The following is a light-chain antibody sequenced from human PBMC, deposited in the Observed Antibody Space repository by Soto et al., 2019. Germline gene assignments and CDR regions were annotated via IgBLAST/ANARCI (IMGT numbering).Light chain of an antibody. CDR2: DAS. Sequence: DIQMTQSPSTLSASVGDRVTITCRASQSISSSLAWYQQIPGKAPKVLIYDASSFQSAVPSRFSGSGSGTEFTLTISSLQPEDFGTYYCQEYNGLSRSCGQGTKVEIK. V-gene: IGKV1-5*01. J-gene: IGKJ1*01. CDR1: QSISSS. CDR3: QEYNGLSRS.